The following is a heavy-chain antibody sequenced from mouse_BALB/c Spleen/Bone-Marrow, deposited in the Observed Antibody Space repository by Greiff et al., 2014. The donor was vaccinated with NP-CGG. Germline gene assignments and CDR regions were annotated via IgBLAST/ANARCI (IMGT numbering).Heavy chain of an antibody. Sequence: QVQLKHSGAELVKPGASVKLSCKASGYTFTSYWMHWVKQRPGQGLEWIGKINPSNGRTNYNEKFKSKATLTADKSSSTAYMQLSSLTSEDSAVYYCAKWGITLDYWGQGTLVTVSA. J-gene: IGHJ3*01. CDR2: INPSNGRT. D-gene: IGHD2-4*01. V-gene: IGHV1S81*02. CDR3: AKWGITLDY. CDR1: GYTFTSYW.